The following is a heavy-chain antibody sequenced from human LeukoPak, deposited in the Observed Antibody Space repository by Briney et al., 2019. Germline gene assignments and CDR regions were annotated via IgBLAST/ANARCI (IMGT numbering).Heavy chain of an antibody. J-gene: IGHJ3*02. CDR3: ARESLRSTGIATVFDMWGQGTTAFDI. V-gene: IGHV3-7*01. Sequence: PGGSLRLSCAASGFTFSRHWMTWVRQAPGKGLEWAANIIQDGSEKYYVDSVKGRFTISRDNAKNSLYLQMNSLRVEDTAVYYCARESLRSTGIATVFDMWGQGTTAFDIWGQGTMVTVSS. D-gene: IGHD2-2*01. CDR1: GFTFSRHW. CDR2: IIQDGSEK.